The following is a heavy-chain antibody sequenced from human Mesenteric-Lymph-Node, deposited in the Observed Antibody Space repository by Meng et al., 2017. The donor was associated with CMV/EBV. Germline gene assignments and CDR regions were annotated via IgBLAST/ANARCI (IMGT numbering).Heavy chain of an antibody. CDR3: ARDSRYCSGSSCYPNYIDY. Sequence: GSLRLSCTVSGGSVSSGSYYWSWIRQPPGKGLEWIGYISYSGSTNYNPSLKSRVTISVDTSKNQLSLKLSSVTAADTAVYYCARDSRYCSGSSCYPNYIDYWGQGTLVTVSS. D-gene: IGHD2-2*01. CDR2: ISYSGST. CDR1: GGSVSSGSYY. J-gene: IGHJ4*02. V-gene: IGHV4-61*01.